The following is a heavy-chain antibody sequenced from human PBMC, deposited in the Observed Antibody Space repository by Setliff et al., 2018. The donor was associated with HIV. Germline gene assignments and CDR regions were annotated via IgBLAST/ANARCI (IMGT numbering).Heavy chain of an antibody. J-gene: IGHJ4*02. CDR3: ARGLSFYDPGGFDY. V-gene: IGHV4-4*09. CDR2: IYTSGST. Sequence: AETLSLTCTVSGGSISSYYWSWIRQPPGKGLEWIGYIYTSGSTNYNPSLKSRVTLSVDTSKNQFSLKLSSVTAADTAVYYCARGLSFYDPGGFDYWGQGTLVTVSS. D-gene: IGHD3-22*01. CDR1: GGSISSYY.